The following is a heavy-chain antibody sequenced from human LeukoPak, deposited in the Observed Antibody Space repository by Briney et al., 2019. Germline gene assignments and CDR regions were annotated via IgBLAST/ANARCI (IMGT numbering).Heavy chain of an antibody. CDR2: ISSDGSNK. Sequence: GGSLRLSCAASGFTFSSYAMHWVRQAPGKGLEWVAVISSDGSNKYYADSVKGRFTISRDNSKNTLYLQMNSLRAEDTAVYYCARAGLAYCGGDCYSEYFQHWGQGTLVTVSS. CDR1: GFTFSSYA. CDR3: ARAGLAYCGGDCYSEYFQH. V-gene: IGHV3-30*04. J-gene: IGHJ1*01. D-gene: IGHD2-21*02.